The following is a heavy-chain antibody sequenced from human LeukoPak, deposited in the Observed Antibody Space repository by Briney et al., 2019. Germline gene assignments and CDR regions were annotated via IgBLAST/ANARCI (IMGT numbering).Heavy chain of an antibody. J-gene: IGHJ6*02. CDR3: ARDRSGYGALSYYGMDV. D-gene: IGHD5-12*01. V-gene: IGHV4-59*01. CDR2: IYYSGST. CDR1: GGSISSYY. Sequence: SETLSLTCTVSGGSISSYYWSWLRQPPGKGLEWIGYIYYSGSTNYNPSLKSRVTISVDTSKNQFSLKLSSVTAADTAVYFCARDRSGYGALSYYGMDVWGQGTTVTVPS.